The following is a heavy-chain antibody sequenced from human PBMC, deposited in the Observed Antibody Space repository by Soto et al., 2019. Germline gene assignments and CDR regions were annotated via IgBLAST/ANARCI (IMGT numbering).Heavy chain of an antibody. V-gene: IGHV1-18*01. CDR2: IGVYNGNT. CDR3: AATGYCSGGSCP. J-gene: IGHJ5*02. D-gene: IGHD2-15*01. Sequence: ASVKVSCKASGYTFSNYGISWVRQAPGQGLEWMGWIGVYNGNTNYAQKFQERVTITRDMSTSTAYMELSSLRSEDTAVYYCAATGYCSGGSCPWGQGTLVTLYS. CDR1: GYTFSNYG.